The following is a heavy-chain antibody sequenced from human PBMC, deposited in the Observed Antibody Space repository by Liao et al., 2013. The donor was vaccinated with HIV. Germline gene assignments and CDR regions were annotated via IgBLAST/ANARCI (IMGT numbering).Heavy chain of an antibody. CDR3: ARGILRQQLVLSFDY. D-gene: IGHD6-13*01. J-gene: IGHJ4*02. V-gene: IGHV4-61*02. Sequence: QVQLQESGPGLVKPSQTLSLTCTVSGGSISSGRYYWSWIRQPAGKGLEWIGRIDNSGSTNYNPSLKSRVTMSVDTSKNQFSLKLSSVTAADTAVYYCARGILRQQLVLSFDYWGQGTLVTVSS. CDR1: GGSISSGRYY. CDR2: IDNSGST.